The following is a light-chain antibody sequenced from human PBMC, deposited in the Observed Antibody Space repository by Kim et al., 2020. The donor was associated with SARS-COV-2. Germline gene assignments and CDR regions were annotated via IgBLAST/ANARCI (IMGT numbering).Light chain of an antibody. CDR1: QSVSSSY. V-gene: IGKV3-20*01. CDR3: QQYGSS. Sequence: LSLSPGEGATLSCRASQSVSSSYLAWYQQKPGQAPRLLIYGASSRATGIPDRFSGSGSGTDFTLTISRLEPEDFAVYYCQQYGSSFGQGTRLEIK. CDR2: GAS. J-gene: IGKJ5*01.